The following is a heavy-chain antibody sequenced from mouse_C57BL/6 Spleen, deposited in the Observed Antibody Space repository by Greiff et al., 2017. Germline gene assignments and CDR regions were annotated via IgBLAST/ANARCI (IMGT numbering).Heavy chain of an antibody. Sequence: QVQLKQSGPELVKPGASVKISCKASGYAFSSSWMNWVKQRPGKGLAWIGRIYPGDGDTNYNGKFKGKATLTADKSSSTSYMQRSSLTSEDSAVYFCAREEESTMVTTDFDDWGQGTTLTVSS. CDR1: GYAFSSSW. J-gene: IGHJ2*01. V-gene: IGHV1-82*01. D-gene: IGHD2-2*01. CDR2: IYPGDGDT. CDR3: AREEESTMVTTDFDD.